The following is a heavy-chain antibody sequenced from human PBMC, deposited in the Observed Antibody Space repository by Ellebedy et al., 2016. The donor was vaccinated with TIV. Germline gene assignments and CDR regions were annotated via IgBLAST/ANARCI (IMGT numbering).Heavy chain of an antibody. CDR2: IDGRSDWT. CDR1: GFTFSSYS. J-gene: IGHJ4*02. D-gene: IGHD1-26*01. V-gene: IGHV3-21*04. CDR3: TRDSGWEESD. Sequence: ESLKISXAASGFTFSSYSMSWVRQAPGKGLEWVSGIDGRSDWTDYLDSVKGRFTTSRDNPKNTLHLQMNSLRVEDTAVYFCTRDSGWEESDWGQGTLVIVSS.